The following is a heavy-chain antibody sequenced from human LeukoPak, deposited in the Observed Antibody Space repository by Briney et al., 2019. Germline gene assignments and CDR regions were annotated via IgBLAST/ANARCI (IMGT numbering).Heavy chain of an antibody. V-gene: IGHV5-10-1*01. CDR3: ARQVGSYDFDY. Sequence: GESLKISCKASGYSFTSYWISWVGQMPGKGLEWMGRIDPRDSYTNYSPSFQGHVTISADKSIRTAYLQWGSLKASDAAMYYCARQVGSYDFDYWGQGTLVAVSS. CDR1: GYSFTSYW. CDR2: IDPRDSYT. J-gene: IGHJ4*02. D-gene: IGHD5-12*01.